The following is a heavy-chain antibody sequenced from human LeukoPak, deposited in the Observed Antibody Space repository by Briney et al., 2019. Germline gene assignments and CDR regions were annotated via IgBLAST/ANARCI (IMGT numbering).Heavy chain of an antibody. CDR2: IKQDGSQK. Sequence: GGSLRLSCAASGFTFSSNWMSWVRQAPGKGLEWVANIKQDGSQKSYVDSVKGRFTISRDNAKDTLYLQMNSLRVDDTAVYYCAGQWLRLGPIDYWGQGTLVSVSS. CDR3: AGQWLRLGPIDY. CDR1: GFTFSSNW. V-gene: IGHV3-7*03. J-gene: IGHJ4*02. D-gene: IGHD5-12*01.